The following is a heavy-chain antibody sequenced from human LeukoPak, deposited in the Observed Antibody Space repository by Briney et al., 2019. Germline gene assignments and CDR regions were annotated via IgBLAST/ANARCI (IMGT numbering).Heavy chain of an antibody. Sequence: GGSLRLSCAASGFTFSSYAMSWVRQAPGKGLEWVANIKQDGSEKYYVDSVKGRFTISRDNAKNSLYLQMNSLRAEDTAVYYCARERLYYYDSSGYSQYYFDYWGQGTLVTVSS. CDR1: GFTFSSYA. CDR2: IKQDGSEK. D-gene: IGHD3-22*01. J-gene: IGHJ4*02. CDR3: ARERLYYYDSSGYSQYYFDY. V-gene: IGHV3-7*03.